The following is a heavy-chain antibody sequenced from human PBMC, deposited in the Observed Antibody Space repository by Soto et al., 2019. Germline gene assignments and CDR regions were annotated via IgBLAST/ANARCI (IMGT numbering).Heavy chain of an antibody. J-gene: IGHJ1*01. V-gene: IGHV4-61*08. CDR3: ARSPRFCSGGKCNTRYFQH. Sequence: SETLSLTCTVSGGSVSSSGYYWNWIRQPPGKGLEWIGYIFTGGTTNYNPSLNSRITISLDTSKNQFSLRLSSVTAADTAVYYCARSPRFCSGGKCNTRYFQHWGRGTLVTVSS. D-gene: IGHD2-15*01. CDR2: IFTGGTT. CDR1: GGSVSSSGYY.